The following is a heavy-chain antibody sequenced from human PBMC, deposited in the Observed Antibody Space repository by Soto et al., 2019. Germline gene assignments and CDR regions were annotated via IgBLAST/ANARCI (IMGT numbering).Heavy chain of an antibody. CDR2: IIPIFGTA. CDR3: ARVGIAAAGSVRGFFDF. V-gene: IGHV1-69*01. Sequence: QVQLVQSGAEVKKPGSSVKVSCKASGGTFSSYAISWVRQAPGQGLEWMGGIIPIFGTANYAQKFQGRVTLTADESTSTAYMELSSLRSEDTAVYYCARVGIAAAGSVRGFFDFLGQGTLVTVSS. CDR1: GGTFSSYA. D-gene: IGHD6-13*01. J-gene: IGHJ4*02.